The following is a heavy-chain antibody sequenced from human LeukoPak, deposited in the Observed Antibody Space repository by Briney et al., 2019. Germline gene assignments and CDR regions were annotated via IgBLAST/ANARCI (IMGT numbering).Heavy chain of an antibody. D-gene: IGHD3-10*01. J-gene: IGHJ4*02. CDR3: ARDLAPGITMVRGSLSSYPRED. V-gene: IGHV3-30*04. Sequence: GGSLRLSCAASGFTFSSYAMHWVRQAPGKGLEWVAVISYDGSNKYYADSVKGRFTISRDNSKNTLYLQMNSLRAEDTAVYYCARDLAPGITMVRGSLSSYPREDWGQGTLVTVSS. CDR2: ISYDGSNK. CDR1: GFTFSSYA.